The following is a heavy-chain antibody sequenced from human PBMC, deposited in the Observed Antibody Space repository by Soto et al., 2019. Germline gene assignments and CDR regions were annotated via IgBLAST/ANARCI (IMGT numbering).Heavy chain of an antibody. V-gene: IGHV3-33*01. Sequence: LRLSCAASGFTFSSYGMHWVRQAPGKGLEWVAVIWYDGSNKYYADSVKGRFTISRDNSKNTLYLQMNSLRAEDTAVYYCARARDYYYGMDVWGQGTTVTSP. CDR1: GFTFSSYG. CDR2: IWYDGSNK. CDR3: ARARDYYYGMDV. J-gene: IGHJ6*02.